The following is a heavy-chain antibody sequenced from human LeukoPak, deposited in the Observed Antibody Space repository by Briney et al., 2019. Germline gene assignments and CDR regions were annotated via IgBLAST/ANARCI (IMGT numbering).Heavy chain of an antibody. D-gene: IGHD3-22*01. V-gene: IGHV4-4*07. CDR3: ARAGRYYDSSGYHFEAAGFDY. J-gene: IGHJ4*02. CDR2: IYTSGST. Sequence: PSETLSLNCTVSGGSISSYYWSWIRQPAGKGLEWIGRIYTSGSTNYNPSLKSRVTMSVDTSKNQFSLKLSSVTAADTAVYYCARAGRYYDSSGYHFEAAGFDYWGQGTLVTVSS. CDR1: GGSISSYY.